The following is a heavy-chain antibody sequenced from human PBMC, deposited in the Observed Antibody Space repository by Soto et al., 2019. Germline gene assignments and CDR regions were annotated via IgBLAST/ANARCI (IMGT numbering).Heavy chain of an antibody. CDR1: GFTFSSYG. V-gene: IGHV3-33*06. CDR2: IWYDGSNK. D-gene: IGHD2-15*01. J-gene: IGHJ3*02. CDR3: TKDDIVRDGVFDS. Sequence: GGSLRLSCAASGFTFSSYGMHWVRQAPGKGLEWVAVIWYDGSNKYYADSVKGRFTISRDNSKNTLYLQMNSLRAEDTAVYYCTKDDIVRDGVFDSWSQDIMVAV.